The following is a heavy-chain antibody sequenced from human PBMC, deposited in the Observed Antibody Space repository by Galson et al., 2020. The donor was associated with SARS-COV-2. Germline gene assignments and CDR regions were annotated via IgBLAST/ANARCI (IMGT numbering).Heavy chain of an antibody. CDR2: INSSGST. J-gene: IGHJ6*03. Sequence: SETLSLTCAVYGGSFSGYHWSWIRQPPGKGLERIGEINSSGSTNYNPSLKSRVTISVDTSKNHFSLKLSSVTAADTAVYYCARGPVIPYYYYYMDVWGKGTTVTVSS. CDR1: GGSFSGYH. CDR3: ARGPVIPYYYYYMDV. V-gene: IGHV4-34*01.